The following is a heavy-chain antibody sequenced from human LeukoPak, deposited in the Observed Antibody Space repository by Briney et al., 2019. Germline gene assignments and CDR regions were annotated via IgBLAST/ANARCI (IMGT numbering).Heavy chain of an antibody. CDR3: AKDGADCTSTTCFLPTYAFGY. V-gene: IGHV3-23*01. CDR2: IMGSGFRT. D-gene: IGHD2-2*01. CDR1: GFTFSNYA. Sequence: PGESLRLSCAASGFTFSNYAMSWVRQAPGEGLEWVSGIMGSGFRTYYADSVKGRFTISRDDSKNTLYLQMNSLRAEDTAVYYCAKDGADCTSTTCFLPTYAFGYWGQGTLVTVSS. J-gene: IGHJ4*02.